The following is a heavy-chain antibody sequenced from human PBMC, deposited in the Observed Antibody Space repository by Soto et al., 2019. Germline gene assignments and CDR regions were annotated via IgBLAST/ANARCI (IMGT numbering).Heavy chain of an antibody. CDR1: GFTVSSNS. CDR3: ARSRVIAATAFDY. Sequence: EVQLVETGGGLTQPGGSLRLSCAASGFTVSSNSMSWVRQAPGKGLEWVSVVYSGGSTYYADSVKGRFTISRDNSKNTLYLQMNSLRAEDTAVYYCARSRVIAATAFDYWGQGTLVTVSS. D-gene: IGHD6-13*01. J-gene: IGHJ4*02. CDR2: VYSGGST. V-gene: IGHV3-53*02.